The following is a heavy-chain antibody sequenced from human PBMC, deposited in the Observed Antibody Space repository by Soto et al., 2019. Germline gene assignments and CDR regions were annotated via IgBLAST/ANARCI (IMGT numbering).Heavy chain of an antibody. CDR2: TYHTGST. Sequence: QVQLQESGPGLVKPSQTLSLTCTVSGGSISIGVYYWNWIRQHPGKGLEWIGYTYHTGSTYYNPSLESRVTISVDPSKNHVSLKLSSVTAADTAVYYCARIGNPDASLYFDYWGQGALVTVSS. CDR3: ARIGNPDASLYFDY. J-gene: IGHJ4*02. CDR1: GGSISIGVYY. V-gene: IGHV4-31*03.